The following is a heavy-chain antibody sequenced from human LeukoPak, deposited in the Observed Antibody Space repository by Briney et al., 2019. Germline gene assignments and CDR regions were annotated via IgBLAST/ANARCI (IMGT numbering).Heavy chain of an antibody. D-gene: IGHD3-10*01. V-gene: IGHV3-53*01. J-gene: IGHJ6*03. Sequence: GGSLRLSCAVSEFSVSDSYMSWVRQAPGKGLQWVSVIFSGGSTYYTDSVKGRFTLSRDNSKNTLYLEMNSLRAEDTAVYYCARSLGDSGILYYYMDIWGKRTTVTVSS. CDR3: ARSLGDSGILYYYMDI. CDR2: IFSGGST. CDR1: EFSVSDSY.